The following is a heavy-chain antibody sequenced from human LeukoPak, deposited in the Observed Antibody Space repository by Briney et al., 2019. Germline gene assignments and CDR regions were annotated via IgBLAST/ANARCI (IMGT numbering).Heavy chain of an antibody. D-gene: IGHD6-13*01. V-gene: IGHV3-23*01. J-gene: IGHJ4*02. Sequence: GGSLRLSCTASGYTYSSYAMSWVRQARGKGLVCVSGISGSGGSTYYADSVKGRFTISRDNSRNTLYLQMNSPRAEDTAVYYCAILPGYSSGWYEVNYWGQGTLVTVSS. CDR1: GYTYSSYA. CDR2: ISGSGGST. CDR3: AILPGYSSGWYEVNY.